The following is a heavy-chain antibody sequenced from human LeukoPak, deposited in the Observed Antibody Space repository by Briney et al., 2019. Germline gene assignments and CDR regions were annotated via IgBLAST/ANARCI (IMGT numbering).Heavy chain of an antibody. CDR3: ARSRRGYSYGPEFDY. CDR1: GYTFTSYG. Sequence: ASVKVSCKASGYTFTSYGISWVRQAPGQGLEWMGWITAYNDNTYYAQKLQGRVTMTTDTSTSTAYMELRSLRSDDTAVYYCARSRRGYSYGPEFDYWGQGTLVTVSS. CDR2: ITAYNDNT. V-gene: IGHV1-18*01. J-gene: IGHJ4*02. D-gene: IGHD5-18*01.